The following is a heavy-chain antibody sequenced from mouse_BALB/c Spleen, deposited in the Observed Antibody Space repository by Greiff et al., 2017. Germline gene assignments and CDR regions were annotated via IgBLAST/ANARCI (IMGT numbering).Heavy chain of an antibody. J-gene: IGHJ1*01. CDR3: AREGDGNYWYFDV. CDR2: ISYSGST. V-gene: IGHV3-2*02. Sequence: EVKLQESGPGLVKPSQSLSLTCTVTGYSITSDYAWNWIRQFPGNKLEWMGYISYSGSTSYNPSLKSRISITRDTSKNQFFLQLNSVTTEDTATYYCAREGDGNYWYFDVWGAGTTVTVSS. CDR1: GYSITSDYA. D-gene: IGHD2-1*01.